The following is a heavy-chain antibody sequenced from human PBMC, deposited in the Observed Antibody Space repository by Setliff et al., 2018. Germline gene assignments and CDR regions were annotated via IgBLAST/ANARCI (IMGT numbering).Heavy chain of an antibody. CDR2: VYYSGYT. Sequence: SETLSLTCTVSGGSVSSTSHYWGWIRQAPGKGMVWIGSVYYSGYTYSKPSLQSRVSMSVDASKNQFSLILRSVTAADTAVYYCARGRMRGSCSGPSCTYDPFDIWGQGTPVTVSS. CDR3: ARGRMRGSCSGPSCTYDPFDI. CDR1: GGSVSSTSHY. V-gene: IGHV4-39*07. J-gene: IGHJ3*02. D-gene: IGHD2-2*01.